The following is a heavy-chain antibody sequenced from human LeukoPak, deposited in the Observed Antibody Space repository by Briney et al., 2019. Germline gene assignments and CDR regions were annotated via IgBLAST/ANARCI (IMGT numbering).Heavy chain of an antibody. CDR1: GGSISSSTYH. V-gene: IGHV4-39*07. CDR2: IYYSGST. CDR3: AKAVSSSSWYKGYYYYYMDV. D-gene: IGHD6-13*01. J-gene: IGHJ6*03. Sequence: SETLSLTCTVSGGSISSSTYHWNWIRQPPGTGLEWIGSIYYSGSTYYNPSLKSRVTISVDTSKNQYSLKLSSVTPEDTAVYYCAKAVSSSSWYKGYYYYYMDVWGKGTTVTVSS.